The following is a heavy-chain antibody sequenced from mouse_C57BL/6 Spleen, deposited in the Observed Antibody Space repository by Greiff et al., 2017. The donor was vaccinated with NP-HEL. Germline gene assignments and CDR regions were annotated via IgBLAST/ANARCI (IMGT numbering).Heavy chain of an antibody. CDR1: GFTFSSYA. J-gene: IGHJ4*01. CDR3: ARDIDSNFDYYAMDY. CDR2: ISDGGSYT. V-gene: IGHV5-4*01. Sequence: EVQRVESGGGLVKPGGSLKLSCAASGFTFSSYAMSWVRQTPEKRLEWVATISDGGSYTYYPDNVKGRFTISRDNAKNNLYLQMSHLKSEDTAMYYCARDIDSNFDYYAMDYWGQGTSVTVSS. D-gene: IGHD2-5*01.